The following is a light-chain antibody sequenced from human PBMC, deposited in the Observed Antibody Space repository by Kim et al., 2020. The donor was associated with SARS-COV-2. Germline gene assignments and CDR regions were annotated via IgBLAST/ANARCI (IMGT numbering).Light chain of an antibody. J-gene: IGKJ2*01. CDR2: WAS. Sequence: DIVMTQSPDSLAVSLGERATINCKSSQSVLYSSNNKNYLAWYQQKPGQLPKLLIYWASTRESGVPDRFSGSGSGTDFTLTISSLQAEDVAVYYCQQYYSTPPYTFGQGTKLEI. CDR1: QSVLYSSNNKNY. CDR3: QQYYSTPPYT. V-gene: IGKV4-1*01.